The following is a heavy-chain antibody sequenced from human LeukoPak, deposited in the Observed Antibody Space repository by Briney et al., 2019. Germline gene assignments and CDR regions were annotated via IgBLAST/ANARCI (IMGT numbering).Heavy chain of an antibody. CDR1: GNSFINYC. CDR3: ARGSRIVAAGTGIDY. J-gene: IGHJ4*02. D-gene: IGHD6-13*01. V-gene: IGHV1-2*02. Sequence: GASVKVSCKASGNSFINYCMHWVRQAPGQGLEWMGWINPDSGGTNYAQKFQGRVTMTRDTSISTAYMELSRLTSDDTAVYYCARGSRIVAAGTGIDYWGQGTLVTVSS. CDR2: INPDSGGT.